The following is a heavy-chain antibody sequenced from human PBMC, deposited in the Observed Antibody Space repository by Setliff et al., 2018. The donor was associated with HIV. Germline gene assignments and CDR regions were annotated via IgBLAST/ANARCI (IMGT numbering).Heavy chain of an antibody. D-gene: IGHD2-21*02. CDR3: AREGDGIDF. J-gene: IGHJ4*02. Sequence: SETLSLTCAVSGYSISSGCYWGWIRQPPGKGLEWIGSMYHTGNTYHNPSLKSRVTISVEASKNQISLKLTAVTAADSAVYYCAREGDGIDFWGQGTLVTVSS. CDR1: GYSISSGCY. CDR2: MYHTGNT. V-gene: IGHV4-38-2*02.